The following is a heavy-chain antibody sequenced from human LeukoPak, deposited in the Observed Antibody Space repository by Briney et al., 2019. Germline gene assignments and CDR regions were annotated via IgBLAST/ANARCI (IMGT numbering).Heavy chain of an antibody. CDR1: GFPLSSNY. CDR2: IYSGGST. V-gene: IGHV3-66*01. Sequence: GEALRHSCGASGFPLSSNYMRWVPQARARGLEWVSGIYSGGSTCYADSVKGRYTICRDHYHSMLYVQMNSLRADDTAVYYCARDVYYYDSSGYYYEGWGQGTLVTVSS. J-gene: IGHJ4*02. D-gene: IGHD3-22*01. CDR3: ARDVYYYDSSGYYYEG.